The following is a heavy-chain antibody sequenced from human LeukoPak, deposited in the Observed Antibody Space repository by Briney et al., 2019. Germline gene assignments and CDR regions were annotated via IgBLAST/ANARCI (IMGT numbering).Heavy chain of an antibody. Sequence: PGGSLRLSCAASGFTFSSYAMHWVRQAPGKGLEWVAVISYEGSTKYYADSVKGRFAISRDNSKNTLYLQMNSLTTEDTAIYYCARSLRNWNNHDAFDIWGQGTMVTVSS. D-gene: IGHD1/OR15-1a*01. V-gene: IGHV3-30*09. CDR3: ARSLRNWNNHDAFDI. J-gene: IGHJ3*02. CDR1: GFTFSSYA. CDR2: ISYEGSTK.